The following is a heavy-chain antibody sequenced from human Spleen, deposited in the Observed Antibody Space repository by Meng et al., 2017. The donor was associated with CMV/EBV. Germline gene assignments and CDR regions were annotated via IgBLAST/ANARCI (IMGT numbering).Heavy chain of an antibody. Sequence: GESLKISCAASGLTFSSYGMHWVRQAPGKGLEWVAVIWYDGSNKYYADSVKGRFTISRDNSKNTLFLQMNSVRAEDTAVYYCAKGTDILTAYRFDHWGQGSLVTVSS. J-gene: IGHJ4*02. V-gene: IGHV3-33*06. CDR2: IWYDGSNK. CDR1: GLTFSSYG. CDR3: AKGTDILTAYRFDH. D-gene: IGHD3-9*01.